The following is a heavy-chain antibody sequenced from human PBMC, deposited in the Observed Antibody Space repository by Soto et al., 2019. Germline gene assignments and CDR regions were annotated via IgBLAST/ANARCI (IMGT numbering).Heavy chain of an antibody. D-gene: IGHD1-1*01. Sequence: QVQLVQSGPEVKKPGASVKVSCKVSGHTLTELSMHWVRQAPGKGLEWMGGFDPEDGETISAQKFQGRVTMTEDTSTDSTYMELSSLRSEDTAVYYCAAGGTRWLHSPFDYWGQGTLVTISS. CDR1: GHTLTELS. CDR2: FDPEDGET. J-gene: IGHJ4*02. V-gene: IGHV1-24*01. CDR3: AAGGTRWLHSPFDY.